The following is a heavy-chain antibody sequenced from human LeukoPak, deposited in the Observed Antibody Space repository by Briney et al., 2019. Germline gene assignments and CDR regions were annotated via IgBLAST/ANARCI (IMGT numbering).Heavy chain of an antibody. Sequence: ASVKVSCKTSGYTFTTYAIHWVRQAPGQRLEWMGLINADDGNTRYSQRFQGRVTTTRDTSANTAYMELSSLRFEDTAVYYCARWHYYDSSGYSPPFDYWGQGTLVTVSS. J-gene: IGHJ4*02. D-gene: IGHD3-22*01. CDR1: GYTFTTYA. CDR2: INADDGNT. CDR3: ARWHYYDSSGYSPPFDY. V-gene: IGHV1-3*01.